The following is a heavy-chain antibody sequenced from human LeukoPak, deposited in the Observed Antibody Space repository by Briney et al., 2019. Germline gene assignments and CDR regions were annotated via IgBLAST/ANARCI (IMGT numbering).Heavy chain of an antibody. V-gene: IGHV3-23*01. Sequence: PGGSLRLSCAASGFTFSSYAMSWVRQAPGKGLEWVSAASGSGGSTYYADSVKGRFTISRDNSKNTLYLQMNSLRAEDTAVYYCAKGGLLRQWLVLYFDYWGQGTLVTVSS. CDR3: AKGGLLRQWLVLYFDY. CDR2: ASGSGGST. J-gene: IGHJ4*02. CDR1: GFTFSSYA. D-gene: IGHD6-19*01.